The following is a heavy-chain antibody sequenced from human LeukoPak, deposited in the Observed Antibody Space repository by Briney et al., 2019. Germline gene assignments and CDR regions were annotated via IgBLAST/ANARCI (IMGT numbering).Heavy chain of an antibody. J-gene: IGHJ6*03. CDR1: GGSIRSYY. CDR3: ARGQGGSYWYYYYMDV. CDR2: INHSGST. V-gene: IGHV4-34*01. D-gene: IGHD1-26*01. Sequence: PSETLSLTCTVSGGSIRSYYWSWIRQPPGKGLEWIGEINHSGSTNYNPSLKSRVTISVDTSKNQFSLKLSSVTAADTAVYYCARGQGGSYWYYYYMDVWGKGTTVTVSS.